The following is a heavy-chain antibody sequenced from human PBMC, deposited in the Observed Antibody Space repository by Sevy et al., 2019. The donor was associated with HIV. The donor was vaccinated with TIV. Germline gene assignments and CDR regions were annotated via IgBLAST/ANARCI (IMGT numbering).Heavy chain of an antibody. Sequence: ASVKVSGKLSGYTLTKLSIHWVRQAPGGGLEWMGNFDPQDDETIYSHRFQGRLTMTADTSTDTAYMELSSLTSEDTAVYYCTTVGLQYYSGSSYYQGDWFDPWGQGTLVTVSS. D-gene: IGHD2-15*01. CDR2: FDPQDDET. V-gene: IGHV1-24*01. CDR3: TTVGLQYYSGSSYYQGDWFDP. CDR1: GYTLTKLS. J-gene: IGHJ5*02.